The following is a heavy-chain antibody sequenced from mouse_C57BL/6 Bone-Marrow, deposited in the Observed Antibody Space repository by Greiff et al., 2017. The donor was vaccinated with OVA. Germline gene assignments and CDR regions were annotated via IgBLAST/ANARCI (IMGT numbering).Heavy chain of an antibody. CDR3: TSTTVEAY. D-gene: IGHD1-1*01. CDR1: GFNIKDDY. Sequence: VQLQQSGAELVRPGASVKLSCTASGFNIKDDYMHWVKQRPEQGLEWIGWIDPENGDTEYASKFQGKATITADTSSNTAYLQLRSLTAEDTAVYYCTSTTVEAYWGQGTLVTVSA. CDR2: IDPENGDT. V-gene: IGHV14-4*01. J-gene: IGHJ3*01.